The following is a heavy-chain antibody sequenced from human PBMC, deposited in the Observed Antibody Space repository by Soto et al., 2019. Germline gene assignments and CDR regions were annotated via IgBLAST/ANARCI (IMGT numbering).Heavy chain of an antibody. D-gene: IGHD6-13*01. J-gene: IGHJ6*02. V-gene: IGHV1-2*02. Sequence: ASVKVSCKASGYTFTGYYMHWVRQAPGQGIEWMGWINPNSGGTNYAQKFQGRVTMTRDTSLITDHMELRRLRSDDTAVDYGARDPYSCCLQGGMDLWGQGTTVTVSS. CDR3: ARDPYSCCLQGGMDL. CDR1: GYTFTGYY. CDR2: INPNSGGT.